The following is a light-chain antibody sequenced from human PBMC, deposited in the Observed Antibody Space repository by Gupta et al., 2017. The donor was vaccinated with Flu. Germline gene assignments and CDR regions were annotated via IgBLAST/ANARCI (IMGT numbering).Light chain of an antibody. CDR1: SSDVGGYTY. V-gene: IGLV2-11*01. J-gene: IGLJ3*02. CDR3: CSYAGSYSWV. Sequence: QSALTQPRPVSGSPGQSVTISCTGTSSDVGGYTYVSWYQQHPGKAPKIIIYDVSRWPSGVPDRFSGSKSGNTASLTISGLQAEDEADYYCCSYAGSYSWVFGGGTKLTVL. CDR2: DVS.